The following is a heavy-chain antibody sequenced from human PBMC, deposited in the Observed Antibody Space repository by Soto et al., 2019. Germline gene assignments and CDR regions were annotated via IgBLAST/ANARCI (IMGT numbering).Heavy chain of an antibody. J-gene: IGHJ6*04. CDR2: INAGNGYT. D-gene: IGHD2-2*01. CDR1: GYTFTNYA. V-gene: IGHV1-3*01. Sequence: ASVKVSCKASGYTFTNYAMHWVRQAPGQRLEWMGWINAGNGYTKYSQKFQGRVTITRDTSASTAYMELSSLRSEDTAVYYCAGPGEVVDPDNYYYGMDVWGNGTTVTVPS. CDR3: AGPGEVVDPDNYYYGMDV.